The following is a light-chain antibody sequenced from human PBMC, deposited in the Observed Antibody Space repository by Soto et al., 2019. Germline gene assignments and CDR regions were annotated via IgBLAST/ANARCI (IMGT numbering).Light chain of an antibody. V-gene: IGKV1-16*01. CDR2: AAS. CDR1: QGISTF. Sequence: DIQITQSPSSLSRSVGDRVTITCRASQGISTFLAWFQQKPGKAPKTLIYAASSLHSGVPSRFSGSGSGTDFTLTISSLQPEDFATYYCQHYDGYPQIFGQGTRLEIK. CDR3: QHYDGYPQI. J-gene: IGKJ5*01.